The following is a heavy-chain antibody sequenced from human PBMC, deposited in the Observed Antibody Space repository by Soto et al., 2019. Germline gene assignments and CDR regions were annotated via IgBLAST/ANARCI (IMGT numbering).Heavy chain of an antibody. J-gene: IGHJ4*02. D-gene: IGHD3-10*01. CDR1: GFTLRSYW. CDR2: INSDGSTT. CDR3: ATLLSSGSSLDY. Sequence: EVQLVESGGGLVQPGGSLRLSCGASGFTLRSYWMHSVRQAPGKGLVWVSNINSDGSTTNYADSVKGRFTISRDNAKNTLYLQMNSLRADDTAVYFCATLLSSGSSLDYWGQGTLVTVSS. V-gene: IGHV3-74*01.